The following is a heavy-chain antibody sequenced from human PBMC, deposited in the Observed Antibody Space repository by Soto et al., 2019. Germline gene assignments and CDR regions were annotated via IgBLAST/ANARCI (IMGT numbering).Heavy chain of an antibody. CDR3: AKAREVTLVRISLAQ. V-gene: IGHV3-23*01. CDR2: ISDSGGRT. J-gene: IGHJ4*02. D-gene: IGHD3-10*01. CDR1: GFTFTNYA. Sequence: GGSLRLSCAASGFTFTNYAMNWVRQAPGKALEWVSVISDSGGRTHYADSVKGQFAISRDNSKNTLYLQMSSLRAEDTAIYYCAKAREVTLVRISLAQWGQGTLVTVSS.